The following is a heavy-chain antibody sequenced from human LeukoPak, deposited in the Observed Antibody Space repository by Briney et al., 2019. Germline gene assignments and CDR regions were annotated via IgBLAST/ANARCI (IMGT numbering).Heavy chain of an antibody. CDR3: TRFDEAADGFVRGAVTRAYDI. D-gene: IGHD3-10*01. J-gene: IGHJ3*02. CDR1: GFILSGSG. Sequence: GGSLRLSCAASGFILSGSGIHWVRQASGKGLEWVGRIRSNSNNYATSYAASVKGRFTVSRDDSKNTAYLTMNSLETEDTAIYYCTRFDEAADGFVRGAVTRAYDIWGQGTMVTVSS. CDR2: IRSNSNNYAT. V-gene: IGHV3-73*01.